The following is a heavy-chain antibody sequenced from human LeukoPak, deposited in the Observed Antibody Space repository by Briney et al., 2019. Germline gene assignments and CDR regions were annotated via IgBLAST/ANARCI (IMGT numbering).Heavy chain of an antibody. CDR2: LYHSGAA. D-gene: IGHD3-3*01. CDR3: ARLGETYCMDV. J-gene: IGHJ6*03. V-gene: IGHV4-59*08. CDR1: GDSISNYY. Sequence: SETLSLTCTVSGDSISNYYWTWIRQTPGKGLEWIGNLYHSGAADYNPSLKTRVTTSVDTSKDQFSLSLRSSTAADTAVYFCARLGETYCMDVWGTGTTVTVSS.